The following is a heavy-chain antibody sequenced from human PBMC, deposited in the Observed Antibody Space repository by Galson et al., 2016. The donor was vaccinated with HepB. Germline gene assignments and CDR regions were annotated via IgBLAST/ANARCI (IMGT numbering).Heavy chain of an antibody. CDR3: ARGRPDCTNGVCYFSDFDH. CDR1: GYTFTSYD. J-gene: IGHJ4*02. CDR2: MNPNSGST. Sequence: SVKVSCKASGYTFTSYDINWVRQATGQGLEWMGWMNPNSGSTGYAQKFQGRVTMTRNTSINTAYMELSSLRSEDTAVYYCARGRPDCTNGVCYFSDFDHWGQGILVTVSS. D-gene: IGHD2-8*01. V-gene: IGHV1-8*01.